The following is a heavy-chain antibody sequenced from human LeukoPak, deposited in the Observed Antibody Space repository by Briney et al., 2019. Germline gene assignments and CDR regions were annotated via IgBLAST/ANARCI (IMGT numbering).Heavy chain of an antibody. CDR2: ISAYNGNT. J-gene: IGHJ5*02. D-gene: IGHD2-2*02. V-gene: IGHV1-18*01. Sequence: ASVKVSCKASGYTFTSYGISWVRQAPGQGLEWMGWISAYNGNTNYAQKLQGRVTITTDTSTSTAYMELTSLRSDDTAVYYCARGGAFVVVPAAIGNWFAPWGQGTLVTVSS. CDR1: GYTFTSYG. CDR3: ARGGAFVVVPAAIGNWFAP.